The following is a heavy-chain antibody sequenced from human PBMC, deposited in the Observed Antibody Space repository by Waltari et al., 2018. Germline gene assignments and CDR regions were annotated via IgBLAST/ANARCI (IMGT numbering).Heavy chain of an antibody. CDR1: GGSISVNPYY. CDR2: ILYSGTT. V-gene: IGHV4-39*01. CDR3: ARGLCADVANCYSGTNNFFDP. J-gene: IGHJ5*02. D-gene: IGHD2-15*01. Sequence: QLQLHESGPGLVKPSETLSLTCVVSGGSISVNPYYWGWIRQPPGKGLEWIASILYSGTTYYNPSLMRRVSISVDTSQNQFSLRLSSLTAADTAIYYCARGLCADVANCYSGTNNFFDPWGQGTLVTVSS.